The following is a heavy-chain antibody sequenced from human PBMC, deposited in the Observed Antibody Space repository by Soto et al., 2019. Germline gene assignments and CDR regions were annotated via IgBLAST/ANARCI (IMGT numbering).Heavy chain of an antibody. CDR1: GFTFSSYW. Sequence: PGGSLRLSCAASGFTFSSYWMSWVRQAPGKGLEWVANIKQDGSEKYYVDSVKGRFTISRDNAKNSLYLQMNSLRAEDTAVYYCARMGQWLVLFPFDYWGQGTLVTVSS. CDR2: IKQDGSEK. V-gene: IGHV3-7*01. J-gene: IGHJ4*02. D-gene: IGHD6-19*01. CDR3: ARMGQWLVLFPFDY.